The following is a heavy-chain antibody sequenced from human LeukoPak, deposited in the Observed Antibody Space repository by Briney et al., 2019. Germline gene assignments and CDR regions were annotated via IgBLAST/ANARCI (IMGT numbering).Heavy chain of an antibody. CDR3: ARDSVDCRGCAFDL. J-gene: IGHJ3*01. V-gene: IGHV3-7*01. Sequence: GGSLRLSCAASGFTFSSYAMHWVRQAPGKGLEWVANIKQDGSEKNYVGSVKGRFTIARDNAKNSLYLQMNSLRAEDTAVYYCARDSVDCRGCAFDLWGQGTMVTVSS. D-gene: IGHD3-10*01. CDR1: GFTFSSYA. CDR2: IKQDGSEK.